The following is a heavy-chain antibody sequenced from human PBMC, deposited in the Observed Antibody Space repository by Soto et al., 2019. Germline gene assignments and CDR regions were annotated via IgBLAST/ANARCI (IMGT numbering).Heavy chain of an antibody. J-gene: IGHJ4*02. D-gene: IGHD1-26*01. CDR3: VREFGSATGPG. V-gene: IGHV3-74*01. CDR1: GFTFSSYW. CDR2: IKGDGTTT. Sequence: EVQLVESGGGLVQPGGSLRLSCAASGFTFSSYWMHWVRHAPGKGLVWVSSIKGDGTTTFYADSVRGRFTISRDNAKNTLYLQMTSLRTEDTSVYYCVREFGSATGPGWGQGTLVTVSS.